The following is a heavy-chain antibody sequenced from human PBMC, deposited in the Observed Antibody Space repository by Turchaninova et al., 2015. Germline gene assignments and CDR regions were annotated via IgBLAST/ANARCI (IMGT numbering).Heavy chain of an antibody. CDR1: GFTFSSYS. CDR2: MSSSSGYR. J-gene: IGHJ4*02. CDR3: ARLDRELAGYFDY. Sequence: EVQLCDSGGGLVKPGGSLGLSFGSSGFTFSSYSMNWVRQAPGKGLEWVSSMSSSSGYRYYADSVKGRFTISRDNAKNSLYLQMNSLRAEDTAVYYCARLDRELAGYFDYWGQGTLVTVSS. D-gene: IGHD1-1*01. V-gene: IGHV3-21*06.